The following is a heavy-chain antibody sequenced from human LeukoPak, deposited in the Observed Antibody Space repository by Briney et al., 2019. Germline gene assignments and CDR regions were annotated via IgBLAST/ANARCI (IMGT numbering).Heavy chain of an antibody. V-gene: IGHV4-34*01. Sequence: SETLSLTCSVFGGSFSEYYWSWIRQPPGKGLGWIGEINHSGSTNYNPSLKSRVTISVDTSKNQISLILNSVTAADTAVYYCARGISTHWFDPWGQGTLVIVSS. CDR1: GGSFSEYY. J-gene: IGHJ5*02. D-gene: IGHD3-3*02. CDR2: INHSGST. CDR3: ARGISTHWFDP.